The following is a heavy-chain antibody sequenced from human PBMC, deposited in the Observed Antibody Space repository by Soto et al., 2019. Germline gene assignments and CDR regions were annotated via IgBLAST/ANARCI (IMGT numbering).Heavy chain of an antibody. CDR2: ISYDGSNK. J-gene: IGHJ3*01. Sequence: GGSLRLSCAASAFTFSSYALHWVRQAPGKGLEWVAVISYDGSNKYYADSVKGRFTISRDNSKNTLYLQMNSLRPEDTAVYHCARVPHSQGAPDIAFDFWGQGTMVTVSS. D-gene: IGHD1-26*01. CDR3: ARVPHSQGAPDIAFDF. V-gene: IGHV3-30-3*01. CDR1: AFTFSSYA.